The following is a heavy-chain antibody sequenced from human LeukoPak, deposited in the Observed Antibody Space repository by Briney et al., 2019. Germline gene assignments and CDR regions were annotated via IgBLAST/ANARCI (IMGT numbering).Heavy chain of an antibody. J-gene: IGHJ4*02. V-gene: IGHV3-21*01. CDR1: GFTFSDYS. CDR2: VNTVSSYI. CDR3: ARLRRNSDRSDFFYYYDH. Sequence: PGGSLRLSCAASGFTFSDYSMNWVRQAPGKGLEWVASVNTVSSYIFYADSMRGRFTISRDNAKNSLFLQMNSLRAEDTAVYYCARLRRNSDRSDFFYYYDHWGQGTLVTDSS. D-gene: IGHD3-22*01.